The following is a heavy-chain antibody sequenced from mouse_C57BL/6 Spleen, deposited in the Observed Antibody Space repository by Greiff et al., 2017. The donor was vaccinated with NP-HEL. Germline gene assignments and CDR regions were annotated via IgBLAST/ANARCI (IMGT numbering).Heavy chain of an antibody. CDR2: IYPGDGDT. J-gene: IGHJ2*01. CDR3: GGWDLSFDY. V-gene: IGHV1-82*01. Sequence: QVQLQQSGPELVKPGASVKISCKASGYAFSSSWMNWVKQRPGKGLEWIGRIYPGDGDTNYNGKFKGKATLTADKSSSTAYMQLSSLTSEDSAVYFCGGWDLSFDYWGQGTTLTVSS. CDR1: GYAFSSSW. D-gene: IGHD4-1*01.